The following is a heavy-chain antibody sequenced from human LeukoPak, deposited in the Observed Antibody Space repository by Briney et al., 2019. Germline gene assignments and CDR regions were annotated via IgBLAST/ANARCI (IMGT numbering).Heavy chain of an antibody. V-gene: IGHV3-30*18. J-gene: IGHJ4*02. CDR3: AKDSGGYGDSLHLDY. Sequence: GGSLRLSCAASGFTFSSYGMHWVRQAPGKGLEWVAVISYDGSNKYYADSVKGRFTISRDNSKNTLYLQINSLRAEDTAVYYCAKDSGGYGDSLHLDYWGQGTLVTVSS. CDR2: ISYDGSNK. D-gene: IGHD4-17*01. CDR1: GFTFSSYG.